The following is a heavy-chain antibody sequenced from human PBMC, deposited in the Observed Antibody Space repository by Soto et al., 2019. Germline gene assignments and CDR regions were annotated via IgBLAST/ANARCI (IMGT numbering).Heavy chain of an antibody. CDR3: ARDLGGYYFDY. D-gene: IGHD6-25*01. Sequence: TLSLTCTVSGGSISSYYWSWIRQPPGKGLEWIGYIYYSGSTNYNPSLKSRVTISVDTSKNQFSLKLSSVTAADTAVYYCARDLGGYYFDYWGQGTLVTVSS. V-gene: IGHV4-59*01. CDR1: GGSISSYY. J-gene: IGHJ4*02. CDR2: IYYSGST.